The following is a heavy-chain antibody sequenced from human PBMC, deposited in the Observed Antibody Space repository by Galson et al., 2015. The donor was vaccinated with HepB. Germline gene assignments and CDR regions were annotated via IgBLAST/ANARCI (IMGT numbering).Heavy chain of an antibody. J-gene: IGHJ4*02. CDR3: ARERFSGYDYHFDC. D-gene: IGHD5-12*01. V-gene: IGHV1-18*04. Sequence: SVKVSCKASNYTFTSNGITWVRQAPGQGLERMGWISAYTGNTNYAEKFQGRVTITTDKSTNTVYMELRSLRSDDTAVYYCARERFSGYDYHFDCWGQGTLVTVSS. CDR2: ISAYTGNT. CDR1: NYTFTSNG.